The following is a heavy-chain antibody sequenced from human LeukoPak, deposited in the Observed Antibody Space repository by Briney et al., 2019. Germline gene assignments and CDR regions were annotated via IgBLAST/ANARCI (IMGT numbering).Heavy chain of an antibody. CDR1: GYSFTSYD. V-gene: IGHV1-8*01. CDR3: ARGLAVAGMGY. J-gene: IGHJ4*02. CDR2: MNPNSGNT. D-gene: IGHD6-19*01. Sequence: GASVKVSCKASGYSFTSYDLSWVRQATGQGLEWMGWMNPNSGNTGYAQKFQGRGTMTRDTSISTANTELTSLASEDSAIYYCARGLAVAGMGYWGQGTLVTVSS.